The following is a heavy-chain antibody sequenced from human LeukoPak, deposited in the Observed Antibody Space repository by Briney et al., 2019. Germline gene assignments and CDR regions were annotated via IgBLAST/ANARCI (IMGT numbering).Heavy chain of an antibody. CDR2: ISGSGGST. CDR3: AELGITMIGGV. V-gene: IGHV3-23*01. J-gene: IGHJ6*04. D-gene: IGHD3-10*02. CDR1: GFTFSNYG. Sequence: PGGSLRLSCADSGFTFSNYGMSWVRQAPGKGLEWVSAISGSGGSTYYADSVKGRFIISRDNSKNTLYLQMNSLRAEDTAVYYCAELGITMIGGVWGKGTTVTISS.